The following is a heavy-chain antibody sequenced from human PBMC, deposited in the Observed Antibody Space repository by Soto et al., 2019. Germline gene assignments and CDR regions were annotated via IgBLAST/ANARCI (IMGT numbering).Heavy chain of an antibody. Sequence: ASVKVSCKATGYTFTSYRISWVRQAPGQGLEWMGWISAYNGNTNYAQMLQGRVTMTTDTSTSTAYMELRSLRSDDTAVYYCARGPPVVYCRRIRCYAHPYDIWGQGTMGTGS. CDR2: ISAYNGNT. CDR1: GYTFTSYR. V-gene: IGHV1-18*01. CDR3: ARGPPVVYCRRIRCYAHPYDI. J-gene: IGHJ3*02. D-gene: IGHD2-2*01.